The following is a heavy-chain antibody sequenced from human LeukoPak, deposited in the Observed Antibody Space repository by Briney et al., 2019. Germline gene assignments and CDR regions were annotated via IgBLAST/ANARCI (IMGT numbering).Heavy chain of an antibody. V-gene: IGHV3-23*01. CDR3: AKDTSIGKYCTNDVCSPFDC. CDR2: ISDSGDYT. CDR1: GFSFSSYA. D-gene: IGHD2-8*01. J-gene: IGHJ4*02. Sequence: PGGSLRLSCAGSGFSFSSYAMSWVRQAPGQGLEWVSVISDSGDYTSYADSVRGRFTISRDNSRNTLYLQMISLRPEDTAVYYCAKDTSIGKYCTNDVCSPFDCWGQGALVTVSS.